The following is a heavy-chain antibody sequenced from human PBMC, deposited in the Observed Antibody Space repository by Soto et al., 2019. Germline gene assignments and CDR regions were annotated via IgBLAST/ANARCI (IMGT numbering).Heavy chain of an antibody. Sequence: PGGSLRLSCAASGFTFGSYSMNWVRQAPGKGLEWVSSISSSSSYIYYADSVKGRFTISRDNAKNSLYLQMNSLRAEDTAVYCCARAGFAIDYWGQGTLVTVSS. CDR1: GFTFGSYS. V-gene: IGHV3-21*01. CDR2: ISSSSSYI. J-gene: IGHJ4*02. CDR3: ARAGFAIDY.